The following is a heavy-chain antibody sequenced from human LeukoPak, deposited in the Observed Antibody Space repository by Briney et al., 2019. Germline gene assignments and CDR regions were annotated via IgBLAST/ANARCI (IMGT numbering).Heavy chain of an antibody. V-gene: IGHV4-39*01. CDR1: GDSINTTNYY. J-gene: IGHJ4*02. D-gene: IGHD2-2*01. Sequence: SETLSLTCAVSGDSINTTNYYWGWIRQPPGKGLEWIGIIYYSGITHYNPSLKSRVTILVDTSKNQFSLKLSSVTDADTAVYYCAKGPLRGTAAAIDYWGQGTLVTVSS. CDR2: IYYSGIT. CDR3: AKGPLRGTAAAIDY.